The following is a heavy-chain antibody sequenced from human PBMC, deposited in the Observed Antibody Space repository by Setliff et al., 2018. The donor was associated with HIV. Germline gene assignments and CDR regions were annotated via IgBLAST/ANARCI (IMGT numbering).Heavy chain of an antibody. J-gene: IGHJ3*02. CDR3: ARCYYDSSGPTDAFDI. CDR1: GYTVTELS. D-gene: IGHD3-22*01. V-gene: IGHV1-24*01. CDR2: FDPEDNKI. Sequence: ASVKVSCKVSGYTVTELSINWVRQAPGKGPEWMGGFDPEDNKIVYAQKFQGRLTMTRDTSRSTVYMELSSLRSEDTAVYYCARCYYDSSGPTDAFDIWGQGTVVTVSS.